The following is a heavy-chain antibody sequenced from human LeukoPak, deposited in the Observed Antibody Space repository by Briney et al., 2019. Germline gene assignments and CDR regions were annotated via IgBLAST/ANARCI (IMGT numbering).Heavy chain of an antibody. V-gene: IGHV3-23*01. Sequence: GGSLRLSCAASGFTFSSYWMHWVRQAPGKGLEWVSTISGSGDNTYYADSVKGRFTISRDNSKNTLYLQMNSLRAEDTAVYYCARVTYGSGTYGAFDYWGQGTLVTVSS. CDR3: ARVTYGSGTYGAFDY. CDR2: ISGSGDNT. D-gene: IGHD3-10*01. J-gene: IGHJ4*02. CDR1: GFTFSSYW.